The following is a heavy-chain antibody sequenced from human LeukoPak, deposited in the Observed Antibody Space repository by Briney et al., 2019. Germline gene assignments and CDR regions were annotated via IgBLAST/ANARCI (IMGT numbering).Heavy chain of an antibody. J-gene: IGHJ6*03. Sequence: GGSLRLSCAASGFTFSSYGMHWVRQAPGKGLEWVAVISYDGSNKYYADSVKGRFTISRDNSKNTLYLQMNSLRAEDTAVYYCAKQNATYYYYYMDVWGKGTTVTVSS. CDR1: GFTFSSYG. V-gene: IGHV3-30*18. CDR3: AKQNATYYYYYMDV. CDR2: ISYDGSNK.